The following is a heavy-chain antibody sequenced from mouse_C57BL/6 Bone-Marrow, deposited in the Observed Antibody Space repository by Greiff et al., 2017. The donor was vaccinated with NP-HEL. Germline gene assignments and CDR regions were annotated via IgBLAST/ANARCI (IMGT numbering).Heavy chain of an antibody. Sequence: EVKLVESGGGLVKPGGSLKLSCAASGFTFSSYAMSWVRQTPEKRLEWVATISDGGSYTYSPDNVKGRFTISRDNAKNTLYLQMSHLKSEDTSMYYGARGDYDDYAMDYWGQGTSVTVSS. CDR3: ARGDYDDYAMDY. J-gene: IGHJ4*01. D-gene: IGHD2-4*01. CDR1: GFTFSSYA. V-gene: IGHV5-4*03. CDR2: ISDGGSYT.